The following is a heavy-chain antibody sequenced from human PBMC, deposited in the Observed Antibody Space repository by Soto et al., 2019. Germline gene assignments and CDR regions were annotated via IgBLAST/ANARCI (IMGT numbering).Heavy chain of an antibody. Sequence: QVQLVQSGAEVKKPGASVKVSCKASGYTFTSYDINWVRQATGQGLEWMGWMNPNSGNTGYAQKFQGRVTMTRYTSMNTAYMELSSLRSEDTAVFFCARGRRGIEAARSYYFGMDVWGQGTTVTAS. J-gene: IGHJ6*02. V-gene: IGHV1-8*01. CDR3: ARGRRGIEAARSYYFGMDV. CDR2: MNPNSGNT. D-gene: IGHD6-25*01. CDR1: GYTFTSYD.